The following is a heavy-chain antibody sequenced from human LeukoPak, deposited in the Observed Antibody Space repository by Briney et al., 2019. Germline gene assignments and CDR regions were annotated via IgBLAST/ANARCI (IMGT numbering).Heavy chain of an antibody. D-gene: IGHD2-21*01. CDR1: GFTFSSNW. V-gene: IGHV3-74*01. CDR2: ISDDGSYT. Sequence: GGSLRLSCAAYGFTFSSNWVEWVRQAPGKGLVWVSRISDDGSYTSNVDSVKGRFTISRDNLNNMLYLHMNSLRSEDTAVYYCASFGISWRSSYWGQGTLVTVSS. J-gene: IGHJ4*02. CDR3: ASFGISWRSSY.